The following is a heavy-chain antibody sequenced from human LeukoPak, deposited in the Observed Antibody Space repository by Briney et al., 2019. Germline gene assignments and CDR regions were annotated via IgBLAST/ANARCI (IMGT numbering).Heavy chain of an antibody. CDR1: GYTFTSYG. CDR3: AKDPAARPLRLITDDAFDI. J-gene: IGHJ3*02. D-gene: IGHD3-16*01. Sequence: ASVKVSCKASGYTFTSYGISWVRQAPGQGLEWMGWISAYNGNTNYAQKLQGRVTMTTDTSTSTAYMELRSLRSDDTAVYYCAKDPAARPLRLITDDAFDIWGQGTMVTVSS. V-gene: IGHV1-18*01. CDR2: ISAYNGNT.